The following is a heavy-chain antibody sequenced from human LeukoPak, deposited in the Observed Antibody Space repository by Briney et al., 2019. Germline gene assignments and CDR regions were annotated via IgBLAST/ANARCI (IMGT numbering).Heavy chain of an antibody. V-gene: IGHV3-13*01. CDR3: ARDRYDFWSGYPYYDYYGMDV. CDR2: IGTAGDT. D-gene: IGHD3-3*01. Sequence: GGSLRLSCAASGFTFSRYDMHWVRQATGKGLEWVSAIGTAGDTYYPGSVKGRFTISRENAKNSLYLQMNSLRAGDTAVYYCARDRYDFWSGYPYYDYYGMDVWGQGTTVTVSS. CDR1: GFTFSRYD. J-gene: IGHJ6*02.